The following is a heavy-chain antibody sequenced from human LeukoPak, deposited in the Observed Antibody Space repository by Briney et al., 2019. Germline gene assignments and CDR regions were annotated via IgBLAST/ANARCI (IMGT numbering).Heavy chain of an antibody. Sequence: GGSLRLSCAASGFIFNKHAMSWVRKAPGKGLEWVSGLSGSGGSTDYADSVKGRFTVSRDNSKNTLFLQMNSLRAEDTAIYYCAKERDYGPADYWGQGTLVTDSS. CDR2: LSGSGGST. CDR3: AKERDYGPADY. CDR1: GFIFNKHA. V-gene: IGHV3-23*01. J-gene: IGHJ4*02. D-gene: IGHD4/OR15-4a*01.